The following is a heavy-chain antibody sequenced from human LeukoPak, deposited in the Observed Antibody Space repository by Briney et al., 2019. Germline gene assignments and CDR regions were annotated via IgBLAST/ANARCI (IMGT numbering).Heavy chain of an antibody. CDR3: ARAAPGCCSGGSCYSVWFDP. D-gene: IGHD2-15*01. CDR2: IYHSGST. V-gene: IGHV4-30-2*01. Sequence: PSETLSLTCAVSGGSISSGGYSWSWIRQPPGKGLEWIGYIYHSGSTYYNPSLKSRVTISVDRSKNQFSLKLSSVTAADTAVYYCARAAPGCCSGGSCYSVWFDPWGQGTLVTVSS. CDR1: GGSISSGGYS. J-gene: IGHJ5*02.